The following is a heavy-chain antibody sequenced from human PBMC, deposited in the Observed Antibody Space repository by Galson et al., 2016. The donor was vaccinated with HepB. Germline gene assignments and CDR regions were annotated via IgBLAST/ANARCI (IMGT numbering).Heavy chain of an antibody. CDR3: ARRGPRHGRAPRHGDYDYFDS. V-gene: IGHV3-30*04. D-gene: IGHD4-17*01. Sequence: SLRLSCAASGFTFSSSAMHWVRQAPGKGLEWVAVISKDGRNKYYADSVGGRFTVSRGNSNNTLFLQMNTLRAEDTAVYYCARRGPRHGRAPRHGDYDYFDSWGQGTLVTISS. J-gene: IGHJ4*02. CDR1: GFTFSSSA. CDR2: ISKDGRNK.